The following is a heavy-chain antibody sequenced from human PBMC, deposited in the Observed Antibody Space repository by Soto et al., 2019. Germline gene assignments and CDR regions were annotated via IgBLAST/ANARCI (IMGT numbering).Heavy chain of an antibody. CDR2: ISAYNGNT. CDR3: ARETYDSTTYYTSNFFDY. Sequence: QVQLVQSGAEVKKPGASVKVSCKASGYTFISYGISWVRQAPGQGLEWMGWISAYNGNTNYAQKVQGRVTMTLDTSTSTVYMELRSMRSDDTAVYYCARETYDSTTYYTSNFFDYWGQGTLVTVSS. CDR1: GYTFISYG. J-gene: IGHJ4*02. D-gene: IGHD3-22*01. V-gene: IGHV1-18*01.